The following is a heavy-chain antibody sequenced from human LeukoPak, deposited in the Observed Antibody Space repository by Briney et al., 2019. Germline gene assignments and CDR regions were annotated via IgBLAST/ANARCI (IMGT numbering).Heavy chain of an antibody. V-gene: IGHV4-59*08. CDR3: ARGITYYYDSTRFDY. Sequence: SETLSLTCTASGGSISSYYWSWVRQPPGKGLEWIGYIYYSGSTNYNPSLKSRVTISVDTSKNQFSLKLSSVTAADTAVYYCARGITYYYDSTRFDYWGQGTLVTVSS. CDR2: IYYSGST. J-gene: IGHJ4*02. D-gene: IGHD3-22*01. CDR1: GGSISSYY.